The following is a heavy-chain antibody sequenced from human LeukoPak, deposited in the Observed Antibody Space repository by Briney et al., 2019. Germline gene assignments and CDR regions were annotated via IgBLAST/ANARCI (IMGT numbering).Heavy chain of an antibody. CDR1: GGTFSSYA. V-gene: IGHV1-69*06. CDR2: IIPIFGTA. D-gene: IGHD1-26*01. Sequence: SVKVSCKASGGTFSSYAISWVRQAPGQGLEWMGGIIPIFGTANYAQKFQGRVTITADKSTSTAYMELSSLRSEDTAVYYCARDTIVGATLMGAFDIWGQGTMVTVSS. CDR3: ARDTIVGATLMGAFDI. J-gene: IGHJ3*02.